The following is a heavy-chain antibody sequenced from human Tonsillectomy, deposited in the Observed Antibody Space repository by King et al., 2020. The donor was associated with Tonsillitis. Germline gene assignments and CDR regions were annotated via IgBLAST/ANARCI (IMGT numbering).Heavy chain of an antibody. J-gene: IGHJ3*01. CDR3: AEYYYDSSGYPNADFHF. D-gene: IGHD3-22*01. CDR1: GDIFTNYA. V-gene: IGHV1-69*01. CDR2: VIVIYGTT. Sequence: VQLVQSGAEVKKPGSSVKVSCKASGDIFTNYAITWVRQAPGQGLEWMGEVIVIYGTTNYAQKFQDRVTISADESTSTAYMELSSLRSDDTAVYYCAEYYYDSSGYPNADFHFCGQGTMVTVSS.